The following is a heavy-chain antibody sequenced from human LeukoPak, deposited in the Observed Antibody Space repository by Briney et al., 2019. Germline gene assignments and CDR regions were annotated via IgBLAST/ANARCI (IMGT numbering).Heavy chain of an antibody. V-gene: IGHV3-53*05. J-gene: IGHJ6*04. CDR1: GFTVSSNY. CDR2: ISGSGGST. Sequence: HPGGSLRLSCAASGFTVSSNYMSWVRQAPGKGLEWVSGISGSGGSTYYADSVKGRFTISRDNSKNTLYLQMNSLRAEDTAVYYCARRWFGDVWGKGTTVTVSS. CDR3: ARRWFGDV. D-gene: IGHD3-10*01.